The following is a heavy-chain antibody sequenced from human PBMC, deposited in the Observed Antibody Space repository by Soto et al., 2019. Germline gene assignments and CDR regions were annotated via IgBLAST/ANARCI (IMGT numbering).Heavy chain of an antibody. CDR2: FDPEDGET. CDR3: ATDRKGFLDWLPFDP. Sequence: SVNDSCKVYGDTLTELSMHWVRQAPGKGLEWMGGFDPEDGETIYAQKFQGRVTMTEDTSTDTAYMELSSLRSEDTAVYYCATDRKGFLDWLPFDPWGQETLATVSS. V-gene: IGHV1-24*01. CDR1: GDTLTELS. J-gene: IGHJ5*02. D-gene: IGHD3-3*01.